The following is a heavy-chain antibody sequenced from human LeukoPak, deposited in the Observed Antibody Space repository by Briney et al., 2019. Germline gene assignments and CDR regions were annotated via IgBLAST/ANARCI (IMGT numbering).Heavy chain of an antibody. V-gene: IGHV4-31*03. Sequence: SETLSLTCTVSGGSISSGGYYWSWIRQHPGKGLEWIGYIYYSGSTYYNPSLKSRVTISVDTSKNLFSLKLSSVTAADTAVYYCARSEGIAAAGFDYWGQGTLVTVSS. CDR1: GGSISSGGYY. D-gene: IGHD6-13*01. CDR2: IYYSGST. CDR3: ARSEGIAAAGFDY. J-gene: IGHJ4*02.